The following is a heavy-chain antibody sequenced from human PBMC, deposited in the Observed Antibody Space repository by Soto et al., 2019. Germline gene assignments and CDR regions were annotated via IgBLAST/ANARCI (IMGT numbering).Heavy chain of an antibody. CDR2: IKQDGSEK. CDR3: AKDLAIVVVPAAPDAFDI. Sequence: GGSLRLSCAASGFTFSSYWMSWVRQAPGKGLEWVANIKQDGSEKYYVDSVKGRFTISRDNAKNSLYLQMNSLRAEDTAVYYCAKDLAIVVVPAAPDAFDIWGQGTMHTVS. CDR1: GFTFSSYW. D-gene: IGHD2-2*01. V-gene: IGHV3-7*05. J-gene: IGHJ3*02.